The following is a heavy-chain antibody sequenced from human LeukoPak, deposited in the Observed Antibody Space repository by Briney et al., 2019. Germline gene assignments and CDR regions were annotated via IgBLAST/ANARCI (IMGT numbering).Heavy chain of an antibody. CDR3: AKDRGLAVAGPDY. CDR2: ISGSAGST. D-gene: IGHD6-19*01. V-gene: IGHV3-23*01. CDR1: GFTFSSSA. Sequence: PGGSLRLSCTASGFTFSSSAMSWVRQAPGKGLEWVSDISGSAGSTYYADSVKGRFTISRDNSKNTLFLQMNSLRAEDTAVYYCAKDRGLAVAGPDYWGQGTLVTVSS. J-gene: IGHJ4*02.